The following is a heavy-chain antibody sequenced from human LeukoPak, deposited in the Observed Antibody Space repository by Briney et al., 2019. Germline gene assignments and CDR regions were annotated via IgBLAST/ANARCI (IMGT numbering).Heavy chain of an antibody. V-gene: IGHV4-59*01. CDR1: GGSISSYY. J-gene: IGHJ4*02. CDR2: IYYSGST. CDR3: ARNYDNSGYTAFGY. D-gene: IGHD3-22*01. Sequence: SETLSLTCTVSGGSISSYYWSWIRQPPGKGLEWVGHIYYSGSTNYNSSLKSRVTISVDTSKNQFSLKLSSVTAADTAVYYCARNYDNSGYTAFGYWGRGTLVTVSS.